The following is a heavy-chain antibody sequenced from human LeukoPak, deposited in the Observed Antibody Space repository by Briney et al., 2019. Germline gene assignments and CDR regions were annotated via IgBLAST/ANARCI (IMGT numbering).Heavy chain of an antibody. J-gene: IGHJ4*02. CDR2: IYYSGST. Sequence: SETLSLTCTVSGGSISSSSYYWGWIRQPPGKGLEWIGSIYYSGSTYYNPSLKSRVTISVDTSKNQFSLKLSSVPAADTAVYYCARHLGMYYYGSSGYWSFDYWGQGTLVTVSS. V-gene: IGHV4-39*01. CDR1: GGSISSSSYY. D-gene: IGHD3-22*01. CDR3: ARHLGMYYYGSSGYWSFDY.